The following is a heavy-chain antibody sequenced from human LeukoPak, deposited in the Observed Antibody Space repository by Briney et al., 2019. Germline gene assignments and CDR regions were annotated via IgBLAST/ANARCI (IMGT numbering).Heavy chain of an antibody. Sequence: GGSLRLSCAASGFTFSIYYMHWVRHAPGKGLECVSALSGGGGSTYYADSVGRRFTFCRDNSKHTLYLHMNSLRAEDTAIYYCAKDPMVRGLTYDYWGQGALVTVSS. CDR2: LSGGGGST. CDR3: AKDPMVRGLTYDY. V-gene: IGHV3-23*01. D-gene: IGHD3-10*01. CDR1: GFTFSIYY. J-gene: IGHJ4*02.